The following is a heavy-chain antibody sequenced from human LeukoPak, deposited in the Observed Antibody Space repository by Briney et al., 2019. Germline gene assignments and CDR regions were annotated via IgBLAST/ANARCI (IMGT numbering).Heavy chain of an antibody. CDR2: TYYRSKWYI. CDR1: GDSVSSNSVA. J-gene: IGHJ4*02. CDR3: ASEREHSFDY. V-gene: IGHV6-1*01. Sequence: SQTLSLTCAVSGDSVSSNSVAWNWIRQTPSRGLEWLGRTYYRSKWYIEYAESVRSRITINTDTSKNQFSLQLNSVSPEDTAVYYCASEREHSFDYWGQGTLVTVSS. D-gene: IGHD1/OR15-1a*01.